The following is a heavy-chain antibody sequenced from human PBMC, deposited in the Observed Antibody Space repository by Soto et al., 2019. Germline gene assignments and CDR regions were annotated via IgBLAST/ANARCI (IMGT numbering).Heavy chain of an antibody. CDR3: AKQSRPLAFLAGYYVRFDI. J-gene: IGHJ3*02. Sequence: LSLTCTVSGVSFSSYYWSWIRQPPGKGLEWIGYIHYSGSTSYNPSLKSRVAISVDTSKNQFSLKLSSVTAADTAVYYCAKQSRPLAFLAGYYVRFDIRCRGTTVPVS. D-gene: IGHD3-9*01. V-gene: IGHV4-59*08. CDR2: IHYSGST. CDR1: GVSFSSYY.